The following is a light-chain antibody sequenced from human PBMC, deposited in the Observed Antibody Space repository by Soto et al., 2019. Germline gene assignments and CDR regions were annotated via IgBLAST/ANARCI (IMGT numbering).Light chain of an antibody. CDR3: QSYDSSLGAFV. CDR1: SSSIGAGYD. V-gene: IGLV1-40*01. J-gene: IGLJ1*01. Sequence: QSVLTQPPSVSGAPGLRVTISCTGSSSSIGAGYDVHWYQQLPGTAPKLLIYGNSNRPSGVPDRFSGSKSGTSAYLAVTGLQAEDEADYYCQSYDSSLGAFVFGTGTKLTVL. CDR2: GNS.